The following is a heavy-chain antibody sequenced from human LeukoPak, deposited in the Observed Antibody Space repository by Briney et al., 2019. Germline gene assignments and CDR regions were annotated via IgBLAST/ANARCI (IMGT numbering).Heavy chain of an antibody. CDR2: INPNSGGT. J-gene: IGHJ2*01. CDR1: GYSFTSHY. V-gene: IGHV1-2*02. D-gene: IGHD2-15*01. Sequence: ASVKVSCKASGYSFTSHYMHWVRQAPGQGLEWMGWINPNSGGTNYAQKFQGRVTMTRDTSISTAYMELSRLRSDDTAVYYCASRAEFCSGGSCYWYFDLWGRGTLVTVSS. CDR3: ASRAEFCSGGSCYWYFDL.